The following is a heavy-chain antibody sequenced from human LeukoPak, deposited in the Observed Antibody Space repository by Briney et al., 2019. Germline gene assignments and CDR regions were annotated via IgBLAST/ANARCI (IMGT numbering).Heavy chain of an antibody. Sequence: PGGSLRLSCAASGFTFSSYGMSWVRQAPGKGLEWVANIKQDGSEKYYVDSVKGRFTISRDNAKNSLYLQMNSLRAEDTAVYYCARVGGSYFQDVWGKGTTVTVSS. CDR1: GFTFSSYG. V-gene: IGHV3-7*01. CDR2: IKQDGSEK. CDR3: ARVGGSYFQDV. D-gene: IGHD1-26*01. J-gene: IGHJ6*04.